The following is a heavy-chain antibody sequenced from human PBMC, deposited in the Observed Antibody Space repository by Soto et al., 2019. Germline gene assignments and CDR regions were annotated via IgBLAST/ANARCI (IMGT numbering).Heavy chain of an antibody. Sequence: GGSLRLSCAASGFTFSSYAMSWVRQAPGKGLEWVSAISGSGGSTYYADSVKGRFTISRDNSKNTLYLQMNSLRAEDTAVYYCAKEYCSGGSCYYLKGPLDYWGQGTLVTVSS. CDR3: AKEYCSGGSCYYLKGPLDY. CDR1: GFTFSSYA. D-gene: IGHD2-15*01. J-gene: IGHJ4*02. V-gene: IGHV3-23*01. CDR2: ISGSGGST.